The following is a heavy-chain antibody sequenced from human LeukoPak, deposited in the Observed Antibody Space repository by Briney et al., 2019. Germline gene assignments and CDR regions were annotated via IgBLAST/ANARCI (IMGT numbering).Heavy chain of an antibody. CDR2: IKQDGSEK. CDR3: ASYCSGGSCYGVPFDY. J-gene: IGHJ4*02. CDR1: GFTFSSYW. V-gene: IGHV3-7*02. D-gene: IGHD2-15*01. Sequence: PGGSLRLSCTASGFTFSSYWMNWVRQAPGKGLEWVANIKQDGSEKYYVDSVKGRFTISRDNAKNSLYLQMNSLRAEDTAVYYCASYCSGGSCYGVPFDYWGQGTLVTVSS.